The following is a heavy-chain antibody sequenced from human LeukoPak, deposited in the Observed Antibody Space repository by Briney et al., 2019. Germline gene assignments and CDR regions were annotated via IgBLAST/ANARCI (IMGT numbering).Heavy chain of an antibody. CDR2: IYSGGST. J-gene: IGHJ4*02. Sequence: GGSLRLSCAASGFTVSSNYMSWVRQAPGKGLEWVSVIYSGGSTYYADSVKGRFTISRDNSKNTLYLQMNSLRAEDTAVYYCARVEYSGYDYRFDYWGQGTLVTVSS. D-gene: IGHD5-12*01. CDR1: GFTVSSNY. CDR3: ARVEYSGYDYRFDY. V-gene: IGHV3-66*01.